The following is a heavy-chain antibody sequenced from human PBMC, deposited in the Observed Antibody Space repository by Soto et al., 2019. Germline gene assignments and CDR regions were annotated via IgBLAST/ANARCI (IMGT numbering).Heavy chain of an antibody. CDR3: ARDHLILTAHDFFYGSDV. D-gene: IGHD2-8*02. J-gene: IGHJ6*02. V-gene: IGHV3-7*03. CDR2: IPQDGVDG. CDR1: GFTFSMYS. Sequence: GESLKISCEVSGFTFSMYSMSWVRQSPGKGLEWVAKIPQDGVDGHYADSVKGRFIISRDNDKNSLHLQLNNLRAEDTAVYYCARDHLILTAHDFFYGSDVWGRGATVTVSS.